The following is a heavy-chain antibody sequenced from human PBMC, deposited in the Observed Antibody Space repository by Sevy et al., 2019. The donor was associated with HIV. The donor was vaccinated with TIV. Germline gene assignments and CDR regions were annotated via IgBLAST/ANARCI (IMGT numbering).Heavy chain of an antibody. J-gene: IGHJ5*02. CDR2: ISYDGSNK. CDR1: GFTFSSYA. V-gene: IGHV3-30-3*01. D-gene: IGHD3-9*01. CDR3: ARGSIRYYDILTGGFDP. Sequence: GGSLRLSCAATGFTFSSYAMHWVRQAPGKGLEWVAVISYDGSNKYYPDSVKGRFTISRDNSKNTLYLQMNSLRPEDTAVYYCARGSIRYYDILTGGFDPCGQGTLVTVSS.